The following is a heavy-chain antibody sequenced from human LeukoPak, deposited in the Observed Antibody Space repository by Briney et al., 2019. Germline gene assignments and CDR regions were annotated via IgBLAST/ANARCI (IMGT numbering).Heavy chain of an antibody. CDR1: GGSISSRSCH. J-gene: IGHJ4*02. V-gene: IGHV4-39*07. CDR3: ARFRGDSALVGNY. D-gene: IGHD5-18*01. CDR2: IYYSGST. Sequence: SETLSLTCTVSGGSISSRSCHWGWTRQPPGKGLEWIGGIYYSGSTYYNPSLKSRVTISVDTSKNQFSLKLTSVTAADTAVYYCARFRGDSALVGNYWGQGTLVTVSS.